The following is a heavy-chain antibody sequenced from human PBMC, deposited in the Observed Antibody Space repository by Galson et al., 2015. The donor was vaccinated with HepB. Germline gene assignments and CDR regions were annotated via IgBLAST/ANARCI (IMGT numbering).Heavy chain of an antibody. Sequence: SLRLSCAASGFTFSTYSMNWVRQAPGKGLEWVSSISSSSYYIYYADSVKGRFTISRDNAKNSLYLQMNSLSAGDTAVYYCARASQLHSNYFYYYMDVWGKGTTVTVSS. CDR3: ARASQLHSNYFYYYMDV. J-gene: IGHJ6*03. D-gene: IGHD2-21*01. CDR2: ISSSSYYI. CDR1: GFTFSTYS. V-gene: IGHV3-21*01.